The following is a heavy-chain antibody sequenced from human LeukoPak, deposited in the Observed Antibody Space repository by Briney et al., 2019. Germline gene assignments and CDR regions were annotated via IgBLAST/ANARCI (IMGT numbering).Heavy chain of an antibody. CDR1: GFTCSSYW. Sequence: GGSLRLSGAASGFTCSSYWMSWVRQAPGKGLEWVANIKQDGSEKYYVDSVKGRFTISRDNAKNSLYLQVNSLRAEDTAVYYCARNQRRLDYWGQGTLVTVSS. CDR2: IKQDGSEK. D-gene: IGHD1-14*01. J-gene: IGHJ4*02. CDR3: ARNQRRLDY. V-gene: IGHV3-7*01.